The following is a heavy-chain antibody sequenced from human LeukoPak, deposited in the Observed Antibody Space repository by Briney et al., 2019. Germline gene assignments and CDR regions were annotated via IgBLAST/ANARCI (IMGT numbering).Heavy chain of an antibody. CDR2: IYYSGST. J-gene: IGHJ4*02. V-gene: IGHV4-59*01. Sequence: SETLSLTCAVYGGSFSGYYWSWIRQPPGKGLEWIGYIYYSGSTNYNPSLKSRVTISVDTSKNQFSLKLSSVTAADTAVYYCARGVRSGSYYWTLHFDYWGQGTLVTVSS. CDR1: GGSFSGYY. D-gene: IGHD1-26*01. CDR3: ARGVRSGSYYWTLHFDY.